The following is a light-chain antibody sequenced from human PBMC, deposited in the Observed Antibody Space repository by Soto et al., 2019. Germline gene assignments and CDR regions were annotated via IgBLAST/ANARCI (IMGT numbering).Light chain of an antibody. CDR1: QSISTW. CDR3: QQYNGYSGT. J-gene: IGKJ1*01. CDR2: DAS. Sequence: DIHMTQSPSTLSASVGDRVTITCRASQSISTWLAWYQQKPGKVPNLLIYDASSLESGIPSRFSGSGSGTEFTLTISSLQPDDFATYYCQQYNGYSGTFGQGTKVDI. V-gene: IGKV1-5*01.